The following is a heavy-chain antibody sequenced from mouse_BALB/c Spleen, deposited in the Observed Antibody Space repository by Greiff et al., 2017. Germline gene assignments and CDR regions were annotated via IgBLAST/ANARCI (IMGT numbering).Heavy chain of an antibody. Sequence: LVKPGASVKISCKASGYSFTGYYMHWVKQSHGKSLEWIGYISCYNGATSYNQKFKGKATFTVDTSSSTAYMQFNSLTSEDSAVYYCARGDGYYVCDIDVWGAGTTVTVSS. J-gene: IGHJ1*01. D-gene: IGHD2-3*01. CDR2: ISCYNGAT. CDR3: ARGDGYYVCDIDV. CDR1: GYSFTGYY. V-gene: IGHV1S34*01.